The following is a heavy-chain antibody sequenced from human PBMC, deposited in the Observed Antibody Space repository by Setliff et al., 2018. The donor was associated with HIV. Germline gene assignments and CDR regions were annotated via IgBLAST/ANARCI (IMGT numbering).Heavy chain of an antibody. CDR1: GFSFSASG. CDR2: ITNDGKKK. D-gene: IGHD6-13*01. Sequence: HPGGSLRLSCAASGFSFSASGAHWVRQAPGKGLEWVALITNDGKKKYYADSVTGRFTISRDNSKDTVYLQMNTLSGEDTAVYYCARGRIALNYYYMDFWGKGTSVTVSS. J-gene: IGHJ6*03. CDR3: ARGRIALNYYYMDF. V-gene: IGHV3-30*06.